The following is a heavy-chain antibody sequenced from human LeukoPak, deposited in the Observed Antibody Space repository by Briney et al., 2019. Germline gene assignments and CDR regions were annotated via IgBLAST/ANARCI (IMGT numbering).Heavy chain of an antibody. CDR1: GGSISSYY. J-gene: IGHJ4*02. CDR2: IYYSGST. CDR3: ARSSGQRAVDY. V-gene: IGHV4-59*08. Sequence: SETLSLTCTVSGGSISSYYWSWIRQPPGKGLEWIGYIYYSGSTNYNPSLKSRVTISVDTSKNQFSPKLSSVTAADTAVYYCARSSGQRAVDYWGQGTLVTVSS.